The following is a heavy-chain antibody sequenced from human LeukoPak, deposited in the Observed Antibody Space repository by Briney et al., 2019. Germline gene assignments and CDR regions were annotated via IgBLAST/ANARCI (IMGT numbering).Heavy chain of an antibody. Sequence: GGSLRLSCAASGFTVSSNYLSWIRQAPGKGLEWVSVLYSGGSTYYADSVRGRFSISRDNSKNTLYLQMNSLRAEDTAVYYCARERALPGEYYYFDYWGQGTLVTVSS. D-gene: IGHD2/OR15-2a*01. V-gene: IGHV3-53*01. CDR1: GFTVSSNY. CDR2: LYSGGST. J-gene: IGHJ4*02. CDR3: ARERALPGEYYYFDY.